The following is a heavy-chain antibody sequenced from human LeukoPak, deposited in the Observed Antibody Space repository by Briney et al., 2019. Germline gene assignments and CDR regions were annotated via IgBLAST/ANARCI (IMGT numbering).Heavy chain of an antibody. J-gene: IGHJ4*02. D-gene: IGHD2-21*02. CDR3: ARAAYCGGDCHYNFDY. V-gene: IGHV3-74*01. CDR1: GFTFSSYW. Sequence: GGSLRLSCAASGFTFSSYWMNWVRQAPGKGLVRVSRIKSDGSRTNYADSVKGRFTISRDNAKNTLYMQMNSLRAEDTAVYYCARAAYCGGDCHYNFDYWGQGTLVTVSS. CDR2: IKSDGSRT.